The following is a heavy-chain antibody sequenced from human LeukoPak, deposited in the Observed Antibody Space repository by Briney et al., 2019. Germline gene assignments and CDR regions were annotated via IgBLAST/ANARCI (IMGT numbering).Heavy chain of an antibody. CDR1: GFTVSSNY. Sequence: PGGSLRLSCAASGFTVSSNYISWVRQAPGKGLEWVSVIYSAGTTYYADSVKGRFTISRDNSKNTLYLQMNSLRVEDTAVYYCASQSTPVLPFDIWDQGTMVTVSS. CDR2: IYSAGTT. V-gene: IGHV3-66*04. J-gene: IGHJ3*02. CDR3: ASQSTPVLPFDI.